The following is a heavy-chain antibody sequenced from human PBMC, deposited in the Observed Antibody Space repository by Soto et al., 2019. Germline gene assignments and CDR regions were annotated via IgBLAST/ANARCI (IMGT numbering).Heavy chain of an antibody. D-gene: IGHD2-15*01. CDR1: GGSTSSGGHY. Sequence: QVQLQESGPRLVKPSQTLSLTCTVSGGSTSSGGHYWSWIRQYPGKGLEWIGFVYYSGSTYYNPYLKSRVIISVDTSKKQFSLKLSSVTAADTAVYYCARDAALKWFDPWGQGTLVTVSS. CDR2: VYYSGST. V-gene: IGHV4-31*03. J-gene: IGHJ5*02. CDR3: ARDAALKWFDP.